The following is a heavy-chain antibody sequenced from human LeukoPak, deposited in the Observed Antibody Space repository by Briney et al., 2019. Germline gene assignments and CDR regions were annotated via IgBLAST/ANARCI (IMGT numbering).Heavy chain of an antibody. CDR3: SLGGITMVREVRGFDY. J-gene: IGHJ4*02. CDR2: IYYSGST. V-gene: IGHV4-39*01. CDR1: GGSISSSSYY. Sequence: SETLSLTCTVSGGSISSSSYYWGWIRQPPGKGLEWIGSIYYSGSTYYNPSLKSRVTISVDTSKNQFSLKLSSVTAADTAVYYCSLGGITMVREVRGFDYWGQGTLVTVSS. D-gene: IGHD3-10*01.